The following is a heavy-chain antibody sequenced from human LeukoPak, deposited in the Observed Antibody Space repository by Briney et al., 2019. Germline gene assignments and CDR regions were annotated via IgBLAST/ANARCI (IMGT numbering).Heavy chain of an antibody. J-gene: IGHJ6*02. D-gene: IGHD3-9*01. V-gene: IGHV3-33*01. CDR3: ARGGMYYDILTGDYGMDV. Sequence: GGSLRLSCAASGFTFSSYGMHWVRQAPGKGLEWVAVIWYDGSNKYYADSVKGRFTISRDNSKNTLYLQMNSLRAEDTAVYYCARGGMYYDILTGDYGMDVWGQGTTVTVSS. CDR2: IWYDGSNK. CDR1: GFTFSSYG.